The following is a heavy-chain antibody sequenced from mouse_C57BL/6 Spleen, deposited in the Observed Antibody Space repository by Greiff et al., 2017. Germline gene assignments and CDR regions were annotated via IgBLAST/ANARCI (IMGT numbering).Heavy chain of an antibody. D-gene: IGHD1-1*01. Sequence: EVKLVESGGDLVKPGGSLKLSCAASGFTFSSYGMSWVRQTPDKRLEWVATISSGGSYTYYPDSVKGRFTISSDNAKNTLYLQMRSLTSEDTAMYYCARRDYGRDAWFAYWGQGTLVTVSA. J-gene: IGHJ3*01. CDR2: ISSGGSYT. CDR3: ARRDYGRDAWFAY. CDR1: GFTFSSYG. V-gene: IGHV5-6*02.